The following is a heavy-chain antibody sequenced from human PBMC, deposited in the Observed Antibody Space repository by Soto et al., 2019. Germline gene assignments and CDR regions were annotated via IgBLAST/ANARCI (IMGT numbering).Heavy chain of an antibody. CDR2: IYYSATT. Sequence: SETLSLTCTVSGGSISSYYWSWIRQPPGKGLEWIGYIYYSATTNCNPSLKSRVTISVDTSKNQFSLKLTSVTAADTAVYYCARALWEPAGNINWLDPWGKGTLVTVSS. CDR3: ARALWEPAGNINWLDP. D-gene: IGHD6-13*01. J-gene: IGHJ5*02. CDR1: GGSISSYY. V-gene: IGHV4-59*01.